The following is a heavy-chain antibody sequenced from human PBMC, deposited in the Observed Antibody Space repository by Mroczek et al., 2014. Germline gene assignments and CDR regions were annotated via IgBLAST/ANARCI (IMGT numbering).Heavy chain of an antibody. D-gene: IGHD3-3*01. V-gene: IGHV4-61*02. CDR2: IYTSGST. Sequence: QVQLQESGPGLVKPSQTLSLTCTVSGGSISSGSYYWSWIRQPAGKGLEWIGRIYTSGSTNYNPSLKSRVTMSVDTSKNQFSLKLSSVTAADTAVYYCAMESGYVDPWGQGTLVTVSS. CDR3: AMESGYVDP. J-gene: IGHJ5*02. CDR1: GGSISSGSYY.